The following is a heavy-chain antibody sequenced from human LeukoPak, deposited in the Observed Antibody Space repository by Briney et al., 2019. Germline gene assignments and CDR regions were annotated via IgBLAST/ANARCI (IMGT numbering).Heavy chain of an antibody. CDR3: ALPLYYYDSSGYYYDAFDI. V-gene: IGHV1-69*05. CDR2: IIPIFGTA. CDR1: GGTLSSYA. Sequence: SVKVSCKASGGTLSSYAISWVPQAPGQGLEWMGRIIPIFGTANYAQKFQGRVTITTDESTSTAYMELSSLRSEDTAVYYCALPLYYYDSSGYYYDAFDIWGQGTMVTVSS. D-gene: IGHD3-22*01. J-gene: IGHJ3*02.